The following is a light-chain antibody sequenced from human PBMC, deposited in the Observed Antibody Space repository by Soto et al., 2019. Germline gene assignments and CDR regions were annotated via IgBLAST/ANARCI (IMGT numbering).Light chain of an antibody. V-gene: IGKV1-5*01. CDR3: QQTYSTFVS. CDR1: QSISSW. J-gene: IGKJ4*01. CDR2: DAS. Sequence: DIQMTQSPSTLSASVGDRVTITCRASQSISSWLAWYQQKPGKAPKLLIFDASSLESGTPSRFSGSGSGTDFTLTISSLQPEDFGTYYCQQTYSTFVSFGGGT.